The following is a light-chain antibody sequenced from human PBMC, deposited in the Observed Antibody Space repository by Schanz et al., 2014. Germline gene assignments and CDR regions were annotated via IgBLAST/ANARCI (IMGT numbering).Light chain of an antibody. CDR1: QTISIY. CDR3: QQGYDTPVWT. Sequence: DIQMTQSPSSLSASVGDRVTITCRASQTISIYLNWYQQKAGKAPKLVIFATSHLQSGVPSRFSGGGSGTDFTLTISSLQPEDFATYYCQQGYDTPVWTFGQGTKVEVK. CDR2: ATS. J-gene: IGKJ1*01. V-gene: IGKV1-39*01.